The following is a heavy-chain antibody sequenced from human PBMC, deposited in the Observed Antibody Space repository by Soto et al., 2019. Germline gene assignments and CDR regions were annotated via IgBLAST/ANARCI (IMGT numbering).Heavy chain of an antibody. CDR1: GYSFTSYW. J-gene: IGHJ5*01. Sequence: PGESLKISCKGSGYSFTSYWIGWVRQMPGKGLEWMGIIYPGDSDTRYSPSFQGQVTISADKSISTAYLQWSSLKASDTAMYYCARLTMVRGVLNWFDSWGQGTLVTVSS. CDR2: IYPGDSDT. V-gene: IGHV5-51*01. CDR3: ARLTMVRGVLNWFDS. D-gene: IGHD3-10*01.